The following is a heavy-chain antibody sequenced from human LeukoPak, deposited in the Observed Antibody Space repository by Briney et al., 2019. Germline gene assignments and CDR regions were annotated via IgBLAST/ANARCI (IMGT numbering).Heavy chain of an antibody. CDR1: GGSISSSSYY. CDR2: IYYSGST. CDR3: ARRLGGATPYYFDY. J-gene: IGHJ4*02. V-gene: IGHV4-39*01. Sequence: SETLSLTCTVSGGSISSSSYYWGWIRQPPGKGLEWIGSIYYSGSTYYNPSLKSRVTISVDTSKNQFSLKLSSVTAADTAVYYCARRLGGATPYYFDYWGQGTLVTVSS. D-gene: IGHD1-26*01.